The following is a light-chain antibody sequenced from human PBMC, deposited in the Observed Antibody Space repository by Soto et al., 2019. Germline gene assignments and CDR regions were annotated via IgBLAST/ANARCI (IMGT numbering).Light chain of an antibody. CDR3: QQANSFPIT. Sequence: DIQMTQSPSSVSASVGDRVTITCRASQVISNWLAWYQQKPGKAPKLLIYAASSLQIGVSSRFSGSGSGTDFSLTISSLQPEDFATYYCQQANSFPITFGQATRLEIK. V-gene: IGKV1-12*01. CDR1: QVISNW. J-gene: IGKJ5*01. CDR2: AAS.